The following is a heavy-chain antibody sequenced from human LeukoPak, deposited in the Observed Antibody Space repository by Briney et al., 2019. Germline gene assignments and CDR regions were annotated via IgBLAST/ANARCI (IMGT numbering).Heavy chain of an antibody. V-gene: IGHV3-15*01. CDR3: ASPGFYYDTSAVLSYAFDI. D-gene: IGHD3-22*01. CDR1: GFTFSNAW. J-gene: IGHJ3*02. Sequence: GGSLRLSRAASGFTFSNAWMSWVRQAPGKGREWVGRIKRKTDGGTTDYAATVKGRFTSSRDDSKNSLYLQMNRLKTEDTGVYYCASPGFYYDTSAVLSYAFDIWGQGTMVTVSS. CDR2: IKRKTDGGTT.